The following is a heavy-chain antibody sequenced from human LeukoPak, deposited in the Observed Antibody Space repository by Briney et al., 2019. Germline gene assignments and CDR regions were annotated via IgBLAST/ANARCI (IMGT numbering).Heavy chain of an antibody. D-gene: IGHD2-2*01. V-gene: IGHV4-34*01. CDR2: INHSGST. Sequence: SETLSLTCAVYGGSFSGYYWSWIRQPPGKGLEWIGEINHSGSTNHNPSLKSRVTISVDTSKNQFSLKLSSVTAADTAVYYCARAGYCSSTSCDYYYYYYGMDVWGQGTTVTVSS. CDR1: GGSFSGYY. J-gene: IGHJ6*02. CDR3: ARAGYCSSTSCDYYYYYYGMDV.